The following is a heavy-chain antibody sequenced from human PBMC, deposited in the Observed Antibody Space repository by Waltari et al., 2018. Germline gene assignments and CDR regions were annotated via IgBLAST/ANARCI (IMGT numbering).Heavy chain of an antibody. CDR3: ARGGGGDWEWFDP. V-gene: IGHV4-59*01. CDR1: GGSLSGFY. Sequence: QVQLQESGQSLLKPSETLSLICTVSGGSLSGFYWSWVRQPPGKGLDWIGYIYYTGSTNFNPSLKSRVTMSVDTSKNQFSLKLSSVTAADTAFYYCARGGGGDWEWFDPWGQGTLVTVSS. CDR2: IYYTGST. D-gene: IGHD2-21*02. J-gene: IGHJ5*02.